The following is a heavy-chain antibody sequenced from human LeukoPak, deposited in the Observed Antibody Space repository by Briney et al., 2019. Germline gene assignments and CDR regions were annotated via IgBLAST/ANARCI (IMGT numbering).Heavy chain of an antibody. CDR1: LGSLNHYA. D-gene: IGHD5-18*01. CDR2: IIPILGIA. V-gene: IGHV1-69*04. J-gene: IGHJ4*02. CDR3: AIESDTAMVTFDY. Sequence: SVKVSCKAPLGSLNHYAISWVRQDPGQRLEWTGRIIPILGIANYPQKFQGRVTITADKSTSTAYRELSSLTSEDTAVYYCAIESDTAMVTFDYWGQGTLVTVSS.